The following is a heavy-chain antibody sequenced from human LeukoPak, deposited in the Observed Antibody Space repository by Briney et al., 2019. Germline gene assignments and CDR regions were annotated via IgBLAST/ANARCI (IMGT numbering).Heavy chain of an antibody. CDR3: ARVLYYYDSSGLRPLGY. V-gene: IGHV1-2*06. D-gene: IGHD3-22*01. CDR2: INPNSGGT. J-gene: IGHJ4*02. CDR1: GYTFTGYY. Sequence: ASVKVSCKASGYTFTGYYMHWVRQAPGQGLEWMGRINPNSGGTNYAQKFQGRVTMTRDTSISTAYMELSRLRSDDTAVYYYARVLYYYDSSGLRPLGYWGQGTLVTVSS.